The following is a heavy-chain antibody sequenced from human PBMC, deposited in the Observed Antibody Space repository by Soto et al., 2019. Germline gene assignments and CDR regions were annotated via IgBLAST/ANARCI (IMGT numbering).Heavy chain of an antibody. V-gene: IGHV3-23*01. CDR3: AKARATYDSSGFYFRPPDS. D-gene: IGHD3-22*01. Sequence: GGSLRLSCSASGFTFWAEDRKCVRQAPGKGLEWVRVIGRDGAPTYYTDSVKGRFTISRDNSKNTLLLQMDSLRAEDTAVYYCAKARATYDSSGFYFRPPDSWGQGTLVTVSS. CDR1: GFTFWAED. J-gene: IGHJ4*02. CDR2: IGRDGAPT.